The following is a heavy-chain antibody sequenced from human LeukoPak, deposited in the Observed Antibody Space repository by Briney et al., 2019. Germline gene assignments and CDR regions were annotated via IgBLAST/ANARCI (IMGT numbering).Heavy chain of an antibody. Sequence: GGSLRLSCAASGFTFSDYYMSWIRQAPGKGLEXXSYISSSGSTIYYADSVKGRFTISRDNAKNSLYLQMNSLRAEDTAVYYCARDPSSIANWFDPWGQGTLVTVSS. CDR1: GFTFSDYY. V-gene: IGHV3-11*01. D-gene: IGHD6-19*01. J-gene: IGHJ5*02. CDR3: ARDPSSIANWFDP. CDR2: ISSSGSTI.